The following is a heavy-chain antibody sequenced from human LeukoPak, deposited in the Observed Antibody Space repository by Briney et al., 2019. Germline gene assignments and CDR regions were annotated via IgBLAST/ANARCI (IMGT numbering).Heavy chain of an antibody. CDR2: IYHSGST. Sequence: PSETLSLTCTVSGYSISSGYYWGWIRQPPGKGLEWIGSIYHSGSTYYNPSLKSRVTISVDTSKSQFSLKLSSVTAADTAVYYCARVRYSYGTQEYYYYYMDVWGKGTTVTVSS. CDR1: GYSISSGYY. D-gene: IGHD5-18*01. V-gene: IGHV4-38-2*02. CDR3: ARVRYSYGTQEYYYYYMDV. J-gene: IGHJ6*03.